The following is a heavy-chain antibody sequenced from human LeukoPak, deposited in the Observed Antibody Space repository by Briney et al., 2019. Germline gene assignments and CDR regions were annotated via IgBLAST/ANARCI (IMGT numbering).Heavy chain of an antibody. D-gene: IGHD3-22*01. J-gene: IGHJ4*02. CDR1: GGSISSYY. V-gene: IGHV4-59*01. CDR3: AGSGYYYWDY. Sequence: PSETLSLTCTVSGGSISSYYWSWIRQPPGKGLEWIGYIYYSGSTNYNPSLKSRVTISVDTSKNQFSLKLSSVTAADTAVCYCAGSGYYYWDYWGQGTLVTVSS. CDR2: IYYSGST.